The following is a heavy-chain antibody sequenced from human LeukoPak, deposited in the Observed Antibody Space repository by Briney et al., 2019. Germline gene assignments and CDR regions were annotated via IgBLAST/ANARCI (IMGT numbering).Heavy chain of an antibody. Sequence: TGGSLRLSCSASGFTFSSYPMHWVRQAPGKGLEYVSAISSNGGSTYYANSVKGRFTISRDNSKNTLYLQMGSLRAEDMAVYYCARGNYDYVWGSYCDYWGQGTLVTVSS. J-gene: IGHJ4*02. CDR2: ISSNGGST. CDR3: ARGNYDYVWGSYCDY. D-gene: IGHD3-16*01. CDR1: GFTFSSYP. V-gene: IGHV3-64*01.